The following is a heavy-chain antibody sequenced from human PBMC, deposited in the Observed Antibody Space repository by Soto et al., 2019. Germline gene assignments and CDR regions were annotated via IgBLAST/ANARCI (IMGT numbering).Heavy chain of an antibody. CDR2: ISYDGSNK. J-gene: IGHJ4*02. CDR3: ARPPLSGSYFDY. Sequence: PGGSLRLSCAASGFTFSSYAMHWVRQAPGKGLEWVAVISYDGSNKYYADSVKGRFTISRDNSKNTLYLQMNSLRAEDTAVYYCARPPLSGSYFDYWGQGTLVTVSS. CDR1: GFTFSSYA. V-gene: IGHV3-30-3*01.